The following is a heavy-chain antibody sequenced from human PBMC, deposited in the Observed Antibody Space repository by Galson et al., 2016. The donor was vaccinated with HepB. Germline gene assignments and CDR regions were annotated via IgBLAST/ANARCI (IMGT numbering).Heavy chain of an antibody. J-gene: IGHJ3*02. V-gene: IGHV1-69*13. CDR1: GGTFSNYA. CDR3: ARDLDTGYSGSSHIGVAAFDI. D-gene: IGHD5-12*01. Sequence: SVKVSCKASGGTFSNYAISWVRQAPGQGLEWMGGLIPIVGTADYAQRFQGRVTISADQSTTTAYMELSSLTSEDTSLYYCARDLDTGYSGSSHIGVAAFDIWGQGTTVTVSP. CDR2: LIPIVGTA.